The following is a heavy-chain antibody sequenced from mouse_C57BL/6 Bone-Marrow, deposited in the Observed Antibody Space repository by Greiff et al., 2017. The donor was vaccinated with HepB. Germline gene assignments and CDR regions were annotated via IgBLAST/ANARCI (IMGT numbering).Heavy chain of an antibody. CDR1: GYTFTSYW. Sequence: VQLQQPGAELVKPGASVKLSCKASGYTFTSYWMHWVKQRPGQGLEWIGMIHPNSGSTNYNEKFKSKATLTVDKSSSTAYMQLSSLTSEDSAVYYCARGGPFTTVVAPDYWGEGTTPTVSP. CDR2: IHPNSGST. V-gene: IGHV1-64*01. CDR3: ARGGPFTTVVAPDY. J-gene: IGHJ2*01. D-gene: IGHD1-1*01.